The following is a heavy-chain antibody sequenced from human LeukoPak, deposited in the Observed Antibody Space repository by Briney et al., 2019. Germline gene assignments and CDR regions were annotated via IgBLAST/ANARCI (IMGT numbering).Heavy chain of an antibody. J-gene: IGHJ4*02. CDR1: GYSFTSYW. Sequence: ESLKLSCKGSGYSFTSYWIGWVRQMPGKGLEWMGIIYPGDSDTRYSPSFQGQVTISADKSISTAYLRWSSLKASDTAMYYCARILSASTLLDPFDYWGQGTLVTVSS. V-gene: IGHV5-51*01. CDR3: ARILSASTLLDPFDY. D-gene: IGHD2-2*01. CDR2: IYPGDSDT.